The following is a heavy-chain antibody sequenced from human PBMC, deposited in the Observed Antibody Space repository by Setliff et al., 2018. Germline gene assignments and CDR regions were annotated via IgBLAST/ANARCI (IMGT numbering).Heavy chain of an antibody. J-gene: IGHJ4*02. CDR1: GDSISSGNW. V-gene: IGHV4-38-2*01. CDR2: TYYSGST. CDR3: ARAPRYFDPTGSYFDF. D-gene: IGHD3-22*01. Sequence: SETLSLTCAVSGDSISSGNWWSWIRQPPGKGLEWIASTYYSGSTYYNPSLKSRVTISVDTSKNQFSLKLTSVTAADTAVYYCARAPRYFDPTGSYFDFWGQGTPVTVSS.